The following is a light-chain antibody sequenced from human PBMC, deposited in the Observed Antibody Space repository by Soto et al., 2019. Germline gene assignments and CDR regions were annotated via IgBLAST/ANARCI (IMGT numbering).Light chain of an antibody. CDR1: ETIIDY. CDR2: SAW. J-gene: IGKJ2*01. CDR3: QYSFSAPRT. V-gene: IGKV1-39*01. Sequence: DIQMSQSPSSLSASVGDSVTITCRASETIIDYLNWYQQQPGEAPKLLILSAWSLHSGVPSRFRGSGSGTHFSLTIGGLQPEDFATYFCQYSFSAPRTFCQGTKLQAK.